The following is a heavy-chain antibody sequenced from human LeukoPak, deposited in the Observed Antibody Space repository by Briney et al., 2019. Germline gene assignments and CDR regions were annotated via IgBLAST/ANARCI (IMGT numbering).Heavy chain of an antibody. CDR1: GGSISSYY. Sequence: SETLSLTCTVSGGSISSYYWGWIRQPPGKGLEWIGTIHYSGNTYYNPSLESRLTMSVDTSKNQFSLHLTSVTAADTAVYYCARDWGTYFDYWGQGTLVTVSS. D-gene: IGHD7-27*01. CDR3: ARDWGTYFDY. V-gene: IGHV4-39*07. J-gene: IGHJ4*02. CDR2: IHYSGNT.